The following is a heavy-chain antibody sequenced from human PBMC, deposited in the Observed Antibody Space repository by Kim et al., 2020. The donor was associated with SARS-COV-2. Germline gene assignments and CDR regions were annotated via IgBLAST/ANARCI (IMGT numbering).Heavy chain of an antibody. Sequence: GGSLRLSCAASGFTFRNYDMHWVRQPTGKSLEWVSAIGSAGDTYYPGSVKARFTISRENDKNSLYLQMNSLTAGDTAVYYCARAGVVPVDIVPSYYYYYMDVWGKGTTVTVSS. V-gene: IGHV3-13*01. D-gene: IGHD2-2*02. CDR3: ARAGVVPVDIVPSYYYYYMDV. CDR1: GFTFRNYD. J-gene: IGHJ6*03. CDR2: IGSAGDT.